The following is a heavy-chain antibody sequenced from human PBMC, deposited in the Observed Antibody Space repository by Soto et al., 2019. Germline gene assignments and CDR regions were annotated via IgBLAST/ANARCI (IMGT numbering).Heavy chain of an antibody. Sequence: ASVKVSCKASGYTFTSYAMHWVRQAPGQRLEWMGWINAGNGNTKHSQKLQGRVTITTDTSASTAYMELSSLRSEDTAVYYCARGLNGYLHYFDYWGQGTLVTVSS. V-gene: IGHV1-3*01. CDR2: INAGNGNT. CDR1: GYTFTSYA. J-gene: IGHJ4*02. CDR3: ARGLNGYLHYFDY. D-gene: IGHD5-18*01.